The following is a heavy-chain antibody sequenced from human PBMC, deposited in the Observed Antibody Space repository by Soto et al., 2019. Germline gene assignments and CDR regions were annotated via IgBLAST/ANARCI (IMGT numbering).Heavy chain of an antibody. J-gene: IGHJ4*02. CDR1: GFTFDDYA. CDR2: ISWNSGSI. CDR3: SEDVQGLGYCCCCRCSGLDY. V-gene: IGHV3-9*01. D-gene: IGHD2-15*01. Sequence: EVQLVESGGGLVQPGRSLRLSCAASGFTFDDYAMHWVRQAPGKGLEWVSGISWNSGSIGYADSVKGRFAISRDNATNSLFLQMNNRGAEEKAFVYCSEDVQGLGYCCCCRCSGLDYWGQGTLVTVSS.